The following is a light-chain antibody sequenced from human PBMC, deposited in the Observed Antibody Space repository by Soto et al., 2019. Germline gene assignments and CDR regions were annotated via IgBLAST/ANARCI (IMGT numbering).Light chain of an antibody. V-gene: IGKV4-1*01. CDR2: WAS. Sequence: DIVMTQSPDSLAVSLGERATINCNSSQSVLYSSNNKNYLAWYQQKPGQPPKLLNYWASTRESGVPDRFSGSVSGTKFTLTIRSMQAEDVAVYYCQQYYSTPRSFGQGTKVEIK. CDR3: QQYYSTPRS. J-gene: IGKJ1*01. CDR1: QSVLYSSNNKNY.